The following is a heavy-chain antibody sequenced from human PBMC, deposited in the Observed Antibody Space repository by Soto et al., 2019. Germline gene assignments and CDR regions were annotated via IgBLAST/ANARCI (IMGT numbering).Heavy chain of an antibody. CDR2: TYYKSKWNN. CDR1: GDSVSSNSAG. V-gene: IGHV6-1*01. J-gene: IGHJ6*02. D-gene: IGHD4-4*01. Sequence: PSQTLSLTCVISGDSVSSNSAGWNWIRQSPSRGLEWLGRTYYKSKWNNDYALSVKSRITINPDTSKNQFSLHLYSVTPEDTAVYYCKVITWFRGMDVWGQGTPVTVSS. CDR3: KVITWFRGMDV.